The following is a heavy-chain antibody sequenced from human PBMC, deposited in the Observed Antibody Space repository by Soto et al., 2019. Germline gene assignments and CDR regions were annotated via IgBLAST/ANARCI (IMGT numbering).Heavy chain of an antibody. CDR2: ISYDGSNK. D-gene: IGHD2-21*02. CDR3: AKDIGVVTPSRYYYYGMDV. J-gene: IGHJ6*02. V-gene: IGHV3-30*18. CDR1: GFTFSSYG. Sequence: VGSLRLSCAASGFTFSSYGMHWVRQAPGKGLEWVAVISYDGSNKYYADSVKGRFTISRDNSKNTLYLQMNSLSAEDTAVYYCAKDIGVVTPSRYYYYGMDVWGQGTTVTVS.